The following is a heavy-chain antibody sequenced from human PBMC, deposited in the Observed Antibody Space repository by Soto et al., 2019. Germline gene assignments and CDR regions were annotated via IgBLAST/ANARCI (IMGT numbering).Heavy chain of an antibody. CDR2: ISGSGGST. J-gene: IGHJ4*02. Sequence: PGGSLRLSCAASGFTFSSYAMSWVRQAPGKGLEWVSAISGSGGSTYYADSVKGRFTISRDDSKNTLYLQMNSLKTEDTAVYYCTTEAYSYYFDYWGQGTLVTVSS. CDR1: GFTFSSYA. D-gene: IGHD2-21*01. CDR3: TTEAYSYYFDY. V-gene: IGHV3-23*01.